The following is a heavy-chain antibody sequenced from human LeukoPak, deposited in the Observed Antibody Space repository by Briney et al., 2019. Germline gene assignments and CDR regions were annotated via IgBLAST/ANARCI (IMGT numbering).Heavy chain of an antibody. Sequence: PGGSLGLSCAASGFTFSDYYMSWIRQAPGKGLEWVSYISSSGSTIYYADSVKGRFTISKDNAKNSLYLQMNSLRAEDTAVYYCAISGSYQPVDYWGQGTLVTVSS. CDR3: AISGSYQPVDY. CDR2: ISSSGSTI. J-gene: IGHJ4*02. CDR1: GFTFSDYY. D-gene: IGHD1-26*01. V-gene: IGHV3-11*01.